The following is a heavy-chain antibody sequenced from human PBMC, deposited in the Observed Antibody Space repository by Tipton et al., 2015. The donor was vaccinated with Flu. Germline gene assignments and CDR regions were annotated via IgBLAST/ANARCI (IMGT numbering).Heavy chain of an antibody. D-gene: IGHD3-9*01. J-gene: IGHJ5*02. CDR2: IYTSGNT. Sequence: TLSLTCTVSGGSISSYYWSWIRQPAGKGLEWIGRIYTSGNTNYNPSLKSRVTMSVDTSKSQFSLKLRSVTAADTAVYYCARARTDILTGANWFDPWGQGTLVTGSS. CDR3: ARARTDILTGANWFDP. CDR1: GGSISSYY. V-gene: IGHV4-4*07.